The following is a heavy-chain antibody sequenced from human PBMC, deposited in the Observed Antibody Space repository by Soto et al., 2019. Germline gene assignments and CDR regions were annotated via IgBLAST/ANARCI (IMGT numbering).Heavy chain of an antibody. D-gene: IGHD6-13*01. J-gene: IGHJ6*02. CDR3: ARDSSDGSSWYSYYGMDV. CDR1: GFTFSSYG. CDR2: IWYDGSNK. Sequence: QVRLVESGGGVVQPGRSLRLSCAASGFTFSSYGMHWVRQAPGKGLEWVAVIWYDGSNKYYADSVKGRFTISRDNSKNTLYLQMNSLRAEDTAVYYCARDSSDGSSWYSYYGMDVWGQGTTVTVSS. V-gene: IGHV3-33*01.